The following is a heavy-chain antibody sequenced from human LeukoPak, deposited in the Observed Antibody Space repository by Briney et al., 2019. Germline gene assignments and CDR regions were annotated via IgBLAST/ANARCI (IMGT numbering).Heavy chain of an antibody. CDR3: AREDCYFNL. CDR2: ICNSGCT. CDR1: AGSISSSSYY. V-gene: IGHV4-39*07. Sequence: KTSETLSLTCTVYAGSISSSSYYWRWIRQPPGKGREWSASICNSGCTYYNPSRKSRVTVSVDTSKYMFSLKLSSATAAVTACYYCAREDCYFNLWGRGTLVTVSS. J-gene: IGHJ2*01.